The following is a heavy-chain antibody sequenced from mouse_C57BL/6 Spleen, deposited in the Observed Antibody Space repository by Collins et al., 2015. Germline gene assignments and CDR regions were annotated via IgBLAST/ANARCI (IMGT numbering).Heavy chain of an antibody. D-gene: IGHD1-2*01. CDR2: IYPRSGNT. CDR3: ARGYYGTYWYFDV. CDR1: GYTFTSYG. Sequence: QVQLQQSGAELARPGASVKLSCKASGYTFTSYGISWVKQRTGQGLEWIGEIYPRSGNTYYNEKFKGKATLTADKSSSTAYMELRSLTSEDSAVYFCARGYYGTYWYFDVWGTGTTVTVSS. V-gene: IGHV1-81*01. J-gene: IGHJ1*03.